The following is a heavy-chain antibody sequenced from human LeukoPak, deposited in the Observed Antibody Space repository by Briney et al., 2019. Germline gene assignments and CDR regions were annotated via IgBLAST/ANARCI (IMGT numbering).Heavy chain of an antibody. CDR1: GGSISSGDYY. D-gene: IGHD1-26*01. Sequence: SETLSLTXTVSGGSISSGDYYWSWIRQPPGKGLEWIEYIYYSGSTYYNPSLKSRVTISVDTSKNQFSLKLSSVTAADTAVYYCARAPIVGANNWFDPWGQGTLVTVSS. CDR2: IYYSGST. CDR3: ARAPIVGANNWFDP. V-gene: IGHV4-30-4*08. J-gene: IGHJ5*02.